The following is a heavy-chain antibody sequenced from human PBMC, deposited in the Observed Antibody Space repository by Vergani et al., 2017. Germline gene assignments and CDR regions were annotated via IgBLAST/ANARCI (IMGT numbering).Heavy chain of an antibody. CDR1: GDSVSSNSAA. Sequence: QVQLPQSGPGLVKPSQTLSLTCAISGDSVSSNSAAWNWIRQSPSRGLEWLGRTYYRSKWYNDYAVSVKSRITINPDTSKNQFSLKLSSVTAADTAVYYCARAGYDFWGGMDVWGQGTTVTVSS. CDR2: TYYRSKWYN. V-gene: IGHV6-1*01. J-gene: IGHJ6*02. CDR3: ARAGYDFWGGMDV. D-gene: IGHD3-3*01.